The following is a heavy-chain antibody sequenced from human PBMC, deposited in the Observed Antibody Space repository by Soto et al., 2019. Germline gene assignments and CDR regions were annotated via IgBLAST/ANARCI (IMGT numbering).Heavy chain of an antibody. CDR3: ARDKITGLFDY. CDR2: INHSGST. D-gene: IGHD2-8*02. V-gene: IGHV4-34*01. CDR1: GGSFSGYY. Sequence: QVQLQQWGAGLLKPSETLSLTCAVYGGSFSGYYWTWIRQPPGTGLEWIGEINHSGSTNYNPSLKXXDTIPVDTSKNQFSLKLPSVTAADTAVYYCARDKITGLFDYWGQGTLVTVSS. J-gene: IGHJ4*02.